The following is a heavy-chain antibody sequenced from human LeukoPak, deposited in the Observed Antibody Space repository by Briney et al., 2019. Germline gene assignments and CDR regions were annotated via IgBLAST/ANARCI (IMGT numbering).Heavy chain of an antibody. D-gene: IGHD6-13*01. CDR2: IYDSGST. Sequence: PSETLSLTCAVSGGSISSSNWGRGGRQPPGQGLEWIGEIYDSGSTNYNPSLKSRVTISVDKAKNQFSLQLSCVAAADTAVYYCARVAAAGTPDYWGQGTLVTVSS. V-gene: IGHV4-4*02. J-gene: IGHJ4*02. CDR1: GGSISSSNW. CDR3: ARVAAAGTPDY.